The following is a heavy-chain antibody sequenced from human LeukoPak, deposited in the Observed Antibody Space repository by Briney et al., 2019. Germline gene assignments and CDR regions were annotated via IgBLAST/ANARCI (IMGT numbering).Heavy chain of an antibody. CDR2: VNNDGSST. D-gene: IGHD4-23*01. CDR3: AKGGLPVTDY. J-gene: IGHJ4*02. CDR1: GFIFSNYW. Sequence: GGSLRLSCAASGFIFSNYWMHRVRQAPGKGLVWVSRVNNDGSSTTYADSVKGRFTISRDNAKNTLYLQMSSLRAEDTAVYYCAKGGLPVTDYWGQGTLVTVSS. V-gene: IGHV3-74*03.